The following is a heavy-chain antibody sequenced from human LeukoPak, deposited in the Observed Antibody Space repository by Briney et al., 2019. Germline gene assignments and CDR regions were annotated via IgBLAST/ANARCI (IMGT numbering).Heavy chain of an antibody. D-gene: IGHD2-2*01. CDR3: ARSCVGYCSSSWAFDI. CDR2: IYTSGST. V-gene: IGHV4-4*07. Sequence: SETLSLTCTVSGGSISSYYWSWIRQPAGKGLEWIGRIYTSGSTNYNPSLKSRVTISVDTSKNQFSLKLSSVTAADTAVYYCARSCVGYCSSSWAFDIWGQGTMVTVSS. J-gene: IGHJ3*02. CDR1: GGSISSYY.